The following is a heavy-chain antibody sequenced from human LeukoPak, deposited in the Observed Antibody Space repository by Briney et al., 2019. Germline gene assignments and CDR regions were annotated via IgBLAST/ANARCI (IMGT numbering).Heavy chain of an antibody. D-gene: IGHD6-13*01. CDR3: AAYRSSWYFDY. Sequence: SETLSLTCAVNGGSFSGYYWSWIRQPPGKGLEWIGEINHSGSTNYNPSLKSRVTISVDTSKNQFSLKLSSVTAADTAVYYCAAYRSSWYFDYWGQGTLVTVSS. CDR2: INHSGST. V-gene: IGHV4-34*01. J-gene: IGHJ4*02. CDR1: GGSFSGYY.